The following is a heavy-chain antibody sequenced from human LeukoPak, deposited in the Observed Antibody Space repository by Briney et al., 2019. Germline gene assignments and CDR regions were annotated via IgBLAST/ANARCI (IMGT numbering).Heavy chain of an antibody. J-gene: IGHJ4*02. Sequence: GGSLRLSCAASGFTFNKYTMNWVRQAPGKGLEWVSSISSSSSYIYYADSVKGRFTISRDNAKNSLYLQMNSLRAEDTAVYYCAREVVGAVDYWGQGTLVTVSS. V-gene: IGHV3-21*01. CDR1: GFTFNKYT. CDR2: ISSSSSYI. CDR3: AREVVGAVDY. D-gene: IGHD2-15*01.